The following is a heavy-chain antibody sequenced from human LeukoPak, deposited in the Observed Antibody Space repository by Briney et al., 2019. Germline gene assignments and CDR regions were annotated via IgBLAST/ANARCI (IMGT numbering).Heavy chain of an antibody. CDR1: GDSISSRSYY. J-gene: IGHJ5*02. CDR2: VYYSGST. Sequence: SETLSLTCTVSGDSISSRSYYWGWIRQPPDKGLEWIGSVYYSGSTNYNPSLKSRVTIFVDTSKNQFSLKLSSVTAADTAVYYCADLYGSGRVMFDPWGQGTLVTVSS. V-gene: IGHV4-39*07. CDR3: ADLYGSGRVMFDP. D-gene: IGHD3-10*01.